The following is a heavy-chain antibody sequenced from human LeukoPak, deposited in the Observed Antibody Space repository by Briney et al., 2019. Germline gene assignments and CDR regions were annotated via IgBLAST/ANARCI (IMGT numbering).Heavy chain of an antibody. J-gene: IGHJ3*02. CDR1: GYTFTTYA. V-gene: IGHV7-4-1*02. CDR2: INTNTGNP. Sequence: ASVKVSCKASGYTFTTYAMNWVRQAPGQGLEWMGWINTNTGNPRYAQGFTGRFVFSLDTSVSTAYLQISSLKAEDTAVYYCARVWDYTVYYVTSGEAFDIWGQGTMVTVSS. D-gene: IGHD3-22*01. CDR3: ARVWDYTVYYVTSGEAFDI.